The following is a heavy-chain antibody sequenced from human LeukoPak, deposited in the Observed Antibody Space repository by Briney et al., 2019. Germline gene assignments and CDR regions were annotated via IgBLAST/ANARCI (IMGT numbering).Heavy chain of an antibody. Sequence: PSETLSLTCTVSGGSISGYYWSWIRQSPGKGLVWIGYIYYSGSTNYNSSLKSRVTISIDMSRNQFSLKLSSVTAADTALYYCARHFTYYYDSSNYPRDAFDIWGQGTTVIVSS. CDR3: ARHFTYYYDSSNYPRDAFDI. CDR2: IYYSGST. D-gene: IGHD3-22*01. J-gene: IGHJ3*02. V-gene: IGHV4-59*08. CDR1: GGSISGYY.